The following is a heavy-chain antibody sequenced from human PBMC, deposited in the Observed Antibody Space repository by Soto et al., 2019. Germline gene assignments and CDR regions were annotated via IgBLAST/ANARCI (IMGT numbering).Heavy chain of an antibody. CDR1: GFTFSSYW. J-gene: IGHJ4*02. CDR3: ARDYGY. CDR2: INSDGSST. D-gene: IGHD4-17*01. Sequence: EVQQVESGGGLVQPGGSLRLSCAASGFTFSSYWMHWVRQAPGKGLVWFSRINSDGSSTFYADSVKGRFTISRDNAKNTLYLQMSRLRAQHTAVYNSARDYGYWGQGTLVTVSS. V-gene: IGHV3-74*01.